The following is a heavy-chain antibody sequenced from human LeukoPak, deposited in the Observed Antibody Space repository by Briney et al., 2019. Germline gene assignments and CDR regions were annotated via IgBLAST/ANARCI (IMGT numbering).Heavy chain of an antibody. Sequence: PSETQSLTCTVSGGSMSSYYWSWIRQPPGKGLEWIGYIYYSGSTNYNPSLKSRLTISVDTSKNQFSLKLRSVTAADTAVYYCARGGWYRDYWGQGTLVTVSS. CDR3: ARGGWYRDY. J-gene: IGHJ4*02. CDR1: GGSMSSYY. V-gene: IGHV4-59*01. CDR2: IYYSGST. D-gene: IGHD6-19*01.